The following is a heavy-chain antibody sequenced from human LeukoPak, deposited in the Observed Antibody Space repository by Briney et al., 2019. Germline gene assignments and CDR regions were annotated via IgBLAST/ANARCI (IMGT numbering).Heavy chain of an antibody. V-gene: IGHV4-59*08. Sequence: SKTLSLTCTVSGASISNEFWSWIRQHPGKGLEYIGYTSYSGSINYNPSLESRVNISVDTSKNQISLNLKFVTAADTAVYYCARARRDAYNNDVWSKSPSYCFDYWGQGTLVTVSS. CDR2: TSYSGSI. J-gene: IGHJ4*02. CDR1: GASISNEF. CDR3: ARARRDAYNNDVWSKSPSYCFDY. D-gene: IGHD5-24*01.